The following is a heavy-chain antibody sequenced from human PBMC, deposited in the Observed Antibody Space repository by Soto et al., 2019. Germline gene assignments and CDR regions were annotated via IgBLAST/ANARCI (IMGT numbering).Heavy chain of an antibody. D-gene: IGHD1-26*01. CDR2: IYYSGST. V-gene: IGHV4-31*03. CDR3: ARDGGWEPRWFDP. Sequence: QVQLQESGPGLVKPSQTLSLTCTVSGGSISSGGYYWSWIRQHPGKGLEWIGYIYYSGSTYYNPSLKSRVTISVATSKNQFSLKLSSVTAADTAVYYCARDGGWEPRWFDPWGQGTLVTVSS. CDR1: GGSISSGGYY. J-gene: IGHJ5*02.